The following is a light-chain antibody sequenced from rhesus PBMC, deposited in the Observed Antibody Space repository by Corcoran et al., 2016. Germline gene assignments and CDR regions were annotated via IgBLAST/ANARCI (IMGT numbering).Light chain of an antibody. CDR3: LQHNSYPRT. J-gene: IGKJ1*01. CDR2: AAS. CDR1: QGISSY. V-gene: IGKV1-28*03. Sequence: DIQMTQSPSSLSASVGDTVTITCRASQGISSYLNWFQQKPGKAPKLLIYAASSLEVGVPSRFSGSGSGTDFTLTISSLQPEDCAVDYCLQHNSYPRTFGQGTKVEIK.